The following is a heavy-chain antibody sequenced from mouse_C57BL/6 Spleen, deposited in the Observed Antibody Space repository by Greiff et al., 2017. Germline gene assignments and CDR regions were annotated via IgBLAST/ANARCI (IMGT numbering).Heavy chain of an antibody. D-gene: IGHD1-1*01. CDR1: GFTFSSYT. J-gene: IGHJ4*01. CDR3: AATVVATEAMDD. CDR2: ISGGGGNT. Sequence: EVMLVESGGGLVKPGGSLKLSCAASGFTFSSYTMSWVRQTPETRLVWVATISGGGGNTYYPDSVKGRFTISRDNAKNTLYLQMSSLRSDDTALYYCAATVVATEAMDDWGQGTSVTVSS. V-gene: IGHV5-9*01.